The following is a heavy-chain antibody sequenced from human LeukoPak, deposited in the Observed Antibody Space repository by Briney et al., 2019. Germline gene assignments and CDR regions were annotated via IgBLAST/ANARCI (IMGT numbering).Heavy chain of an antibody. D-gene: IGHD3-3*01. J-gene: IGHJ4*02. CDR2: IKQDGSEK. Sequence: GGSLRLSCAASGFTLSSYGMHWVRQAPGKGLEWVANIKQDGSEKYYVDSVKGRFTISRDNAKNSLYLQMNSLRAEDTAVYYCARDQYYDFWSGYPRPHPIDYWGQGTLVTVSS. CDR3: ARDQYYDFWSGYPRPHPIDY. CDR1: GFTLSSYG. V-gene: IGHV3-7*01.